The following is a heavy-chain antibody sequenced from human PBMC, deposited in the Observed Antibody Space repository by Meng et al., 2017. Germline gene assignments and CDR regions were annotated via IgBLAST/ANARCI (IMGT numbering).Heavy chain of an antibody. J-gene: IGHJ4*02. CDR2: INHSGST. D-gene: IGHD6-13*01. CDR3: ARGPLVHQYFDY. CDR1: GGSFSGYY. V-gene: IGHV4-34*01. Sequence: QVQLQQLGGGLLKPSEPLSLTCAVYGGSFSGYYWSWIRQPPGKGLEWIGEINHSGSTNYNPSLKSRVTISVDTSKNQFSLKLSSVTAADTAVYYCARGPLVHQYFDYWGQGTLVTVSS.